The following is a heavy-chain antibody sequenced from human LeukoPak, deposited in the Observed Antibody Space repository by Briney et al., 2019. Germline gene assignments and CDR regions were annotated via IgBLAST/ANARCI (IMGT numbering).Heavy chain of an antibody. D-gene: IGHD2-15*01. CDR1: GFTFSSYG. CDR2: ISGSGGST. V-gene: IGHV3-23*01. Sequence: GGSLRLSCAASGFTFSSYGMSWVRQAPGKGLEWVSAISGSGGSTYYADSVKGRFTISRDNSKNTLYLQMNSLRAEDTAVYYCAKVGSSLRYLSNYYYMDVWGKGTTVTISS. J-gene: IGHJ6*03. CDR3: AKVGSSLRYLSNYYYMDV.